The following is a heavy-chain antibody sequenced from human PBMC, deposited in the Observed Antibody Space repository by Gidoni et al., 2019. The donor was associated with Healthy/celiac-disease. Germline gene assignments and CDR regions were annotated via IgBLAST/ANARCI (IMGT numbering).Heavy chain of an antibody. V-gene: IGHV3-23*01. CDR3: AKGPDSSGYYYHYFDY. CDR2: ISGSGGST. J-gene: IGHJ4*02. D-gene: IGHD3-22*01. CDR1: GFTFSSYA. Sequence: EVQLLESGGGLVQPGGSLRLSCAASGFTFSSYAMSWVRQAPGKGLEWVSAISGSGGSTYYADSVKGRFTISRDNSKNTLYLQMNSLRAEDTAVYYCAKGPDSSGYYYHYFDYWGQGTLVTVSS.